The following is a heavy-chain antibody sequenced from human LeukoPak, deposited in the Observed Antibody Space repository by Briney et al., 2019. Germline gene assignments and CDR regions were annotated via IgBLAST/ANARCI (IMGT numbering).Heavy chain of an antibody. CDR1: GFTFSSYS. J-gene: IGHJ4*02. CDR3: ARDAITTIFGVVISPAGI. CDR2: ISSSSSYI. Sequence: GGSLRLSCAASGFTFSSYSMNWGRQAPGKGLEWVSSISSSSSYIYYADSVKGRFTISRDNAKNSLYLQMNSLRAEDTAVYYCARDAITTIFGVVISPAGIWGQGTLVTVSS. V-gene: IGHV3-21*01. D-gene: IGHD3-3*01.